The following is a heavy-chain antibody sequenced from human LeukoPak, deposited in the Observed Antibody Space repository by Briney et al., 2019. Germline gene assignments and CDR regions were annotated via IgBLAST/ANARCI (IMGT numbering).Heavy chain of an antibody. CDR1: GYSFTSYW. V-gene: IGHV5-51*01. J-gene: IGHJ4*02. Sequence: GESLKISCKGPGYSFTSYWIGWVRQMPGKGLEWMGIIYPGDSDTRYSPSFQGQVTISADKSISTAYLQWSSLKASDTAMYYCAIGYYDSSGYYAFDYWGQGTLVTVSS. CDR2: IYPGDSDT. D-gene: IGHD3-22*01. CDR3: AIGYYDSSGYYAFDY.